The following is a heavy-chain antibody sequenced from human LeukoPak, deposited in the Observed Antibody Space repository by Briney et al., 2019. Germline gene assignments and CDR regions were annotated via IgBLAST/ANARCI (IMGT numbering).Heavy chain of an antibody. D-gene: IGHD2-15*01. Sequence: SETLSLTCAVYGGSFSGYYWSWIRQPPGKGLEWIGEINHSGSTNYNPSLKSRVTISVDTSKNQFSLKLSSVTAADTAVYYCARIEGGIVTGYYFDYWGRGTLVTVSS. V-gene: IGHV4-34*01. J-gene: IGHJ4*02. CDR2: INHSGST. CDR1: GGSFSGYY. CDR3: ARIEGGIVTGYYFDY.